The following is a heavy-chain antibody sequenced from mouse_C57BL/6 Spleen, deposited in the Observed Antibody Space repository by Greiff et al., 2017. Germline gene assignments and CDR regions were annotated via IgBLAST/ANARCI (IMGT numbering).Heavy chain of an antibody. CDR1: GYAFSSYW. CDR2: IYPGDGDT. J-gene: IGHJ3*01. V-gene: IGHV1-80*01. CDR3: ARSTITTVVAPFAY. Sequence: VQLQQSGAELVKPGAPVKISCKASGYAFSSYWMNWVKQRPGKGLEWIGQIYPGDGDTNYNGKFKGKATLTADKSSSTAYMQLSSLTSEDSAVYFCARSTITTVVAPFAYWGQGTLVTVSA. D-gene: IGHD1-1*01.